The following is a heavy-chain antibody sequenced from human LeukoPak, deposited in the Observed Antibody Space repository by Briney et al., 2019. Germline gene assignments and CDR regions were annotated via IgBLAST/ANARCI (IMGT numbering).Heavy chain of an antibody. Sequence: PGRSLRLSCAASGFTFSSYAMHRVRQAPGKGLEWVAVISYDGSNKYYADSVKGRFTISRDNSKNTLYLQMNSLRAEDTAVYYCARGRGSYRAIDYWGQGTLVTVSS. J-gene: IGHJ4*02. V-gene: IGHV3-30*04. D-gene: IGHD1-26*01. CDR2: ISYDGSNK. CDR3: ARGRGSYRAIDY. CDR1: GFTFSSYA.